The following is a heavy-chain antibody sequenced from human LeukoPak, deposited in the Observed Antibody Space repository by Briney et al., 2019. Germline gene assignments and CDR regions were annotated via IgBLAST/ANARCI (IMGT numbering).Heavy chain of an antibody. D-gene: IGHD5-12*01. J-gene: IGHJ4*02. CDR1: GGSISSSSYY. CDR3: AREGEIVGGDY. V-gene: IGHV4-39*01. CDR2: IYYSGST. Sequence: PSETLSLTCTVSGGSISSSSYYWGWIRQPPGKGLEWIGSIYYSGSTYYNPSLKSRVTISVDTSKNQFSLKLSSVTAADTAVYYCAREGEIVGGDYWGQGTLVTVSS.